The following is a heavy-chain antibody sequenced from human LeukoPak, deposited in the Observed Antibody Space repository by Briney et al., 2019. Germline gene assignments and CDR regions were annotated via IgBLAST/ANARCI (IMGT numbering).Heavy chain of an antibody. CDR3: ARKMSYSSGWYSDY. D-gene: IGHD6-19*01. J-gene: IGHJ4*02. CDR1: GYTFTSYD. V-gene: IGHV1-8*01. Sequence: GGSLRLSCAASGYTFTSYDINWVRQATGQGLEWMGWMNPNSGNTGYAQKFQGRVTMTRNTSISTAYMELSSLRSEDTAVYYCARKMSYSSGWYSDYWGQGTLVAVFS. CDR2: MNPNSGNT.